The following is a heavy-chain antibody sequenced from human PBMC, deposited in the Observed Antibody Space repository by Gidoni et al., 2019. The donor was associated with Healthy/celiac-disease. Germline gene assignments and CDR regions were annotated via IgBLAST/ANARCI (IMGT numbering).Heavy chain of an antibody. CDR1: GFTFSRYC. CDR3: ARDTGLPRAGAFDI. V-gene: IGHV3-21*01. CDR2: ISSSSSYI. J-gene: IGHJ3*02. D-gene: IGHD4-17*01. Sequence: VKPVEPGGGLVKLGGSLRPSCAASGFTFSRYCMNWVLRAPGKGLGWVSSISSSSSYICYADSVRGRFTISRDNAKNSLYLQMNSLRAEDTAVYYCARDTGLPRAGAFDIWGQGTMVTVSS.